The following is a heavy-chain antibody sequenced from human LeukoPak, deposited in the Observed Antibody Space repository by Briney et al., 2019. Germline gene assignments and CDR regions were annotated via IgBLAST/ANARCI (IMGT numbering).Heavy chain of an antibody. V-gene: IGHV3-23*01. D-gene: IGHD1-26*01. CDR2: LSGSGGGT. CDR1: GFTFSTYA. CDR3: AKCTGSSWGADY. J-gene: IGHJ4*02. Sequence: TGGSLRLSCAASGFTFSTYAMSWVRQAPGKGLEWVSALSGSGGGTYYADSVKGRFTISRDNSKNTLYLQMNSLRAEDTAVYYCAKCTGSSWGADYWGQGTLVTVSS.